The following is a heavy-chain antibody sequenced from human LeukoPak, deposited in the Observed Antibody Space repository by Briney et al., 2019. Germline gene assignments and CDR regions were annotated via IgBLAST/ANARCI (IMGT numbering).Heavy chain of an antibody. J-gene: IGHJ6*02. CDR1: GFTFSSYG. V-gene: IGHV3-33*01. CDR2: IWYDGSNK. CDR3: AREASGSYYNYYYYGMDV. D-gene: IGHD1-26*01. Sequence: GGSLRLSCAASGFTFSSYGMHWVRQAPGKGLEWVAVIWYDGSNKYYADSVKGRFTISRDNSKNTLYLQMNSLRAEDTAVYYCAREASGSYYNYYYYGMDVWGQGTTVTVSS.